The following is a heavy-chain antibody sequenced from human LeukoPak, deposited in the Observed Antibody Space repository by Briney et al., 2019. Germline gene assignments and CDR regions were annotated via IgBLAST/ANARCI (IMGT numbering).Heavy chain of an antibody. Sequence: GGSLRLSCAASGFIFSSYGMHWVRQAPGKGLEWVARIWHDGSNDDYADSVKGRFTISRDNSKNTLYLQVNSLRAEDTAIYYCAKVTGDYYDTSGAFDYWGQGTLVTVS. D-gene: IGHD3-22*01. CDR1: GFIFSSYG. J-gene: IGHJ4*02. CDR2: IWHDGSND. CDR3: AKVTGDYYDTSGAFDY. V-gene: IGHV3-33*06.